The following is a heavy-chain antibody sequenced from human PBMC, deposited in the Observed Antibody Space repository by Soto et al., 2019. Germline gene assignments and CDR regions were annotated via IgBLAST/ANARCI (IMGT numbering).Heavy chain of an antibody. CDR1: GGTFSSYT. CDR2: IIPILGIT. D-gene: IGHD3-10*01. Sequence: QVQLVQSGAEVKKPGSSVKVSCKASGGTFSSYTISWVRQAPGQGLEWMGRIIPILGITNYAQKLQGRVTITADKSTSTAYMELSILRSEDKAVYYCARDSTYGSGADYYMDVWGKGTTVTVSS. CDR3: ARDSTYGSGADYYMDV. J-gene: IGHJ6*03. V-gene: IGHV1-69*08.